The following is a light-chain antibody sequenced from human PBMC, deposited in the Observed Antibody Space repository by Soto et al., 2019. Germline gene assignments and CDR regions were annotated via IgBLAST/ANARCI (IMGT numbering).Light chain of an antibody. V-gene: IGKV1-33*01. CDR2: DAY. J-gene: IGKJ4*01. CDR1: QDNGNY. Sequence: DIQMTQSPSSLSASVGDRVTITCQASQDNGNYLNWYQVKPGKATKLLIYDAYNLQTGVPSRFSGCGSGIDVILTIRSLQSEDFETYICQKFDNLPLNFGGGTQVDFK. CDR3: QKFDNLPLN.